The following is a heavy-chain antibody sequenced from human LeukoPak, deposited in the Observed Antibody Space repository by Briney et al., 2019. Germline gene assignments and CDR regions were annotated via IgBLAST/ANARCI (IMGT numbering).Heavy chain of an antibody. D-gene: IGHD4-17*01. Sequence: SETLSLTCTVSGGSISSYYWSWIRQPPGKGLEWIGYIYYSGSTSYNPSLKSRVTISVDTSKNQFSLKLSSVTAADTAVYYCARSYGDYAADWGQGTLVTVSS. CDR1: GGSISSYY. CDR2: IYYSGST. J-gene: IGHJ4*02. CDR3: ARSYGDYAAD. V-gene: IGHV4-59*01.